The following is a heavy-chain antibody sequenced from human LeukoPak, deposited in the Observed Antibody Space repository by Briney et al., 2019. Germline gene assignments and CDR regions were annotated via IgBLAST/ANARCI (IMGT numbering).Heavy chain of an antibody. D-gene: IGHD3-16*01. CDR3: ARDWADAFDI. J-gene: IGHJ3*02. Sequence: GASVKVSCKASGNTFTNYYMHWVRQAPGQGLEWMGWINPNSGGTNYAQKFQGRVTMTRDTSISTAYMELSRLRSDDTAVYYCARDWADAFDIWGQGTMVTVSS. CDR2: INPNSGGT. CDR1: GNTFTNYY. V-gene: IGHV1-2*02.